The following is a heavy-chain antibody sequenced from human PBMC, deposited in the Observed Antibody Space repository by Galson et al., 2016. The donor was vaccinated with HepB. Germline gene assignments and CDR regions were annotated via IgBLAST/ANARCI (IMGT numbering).Heavy chain of an antibody. J-gene: IGHJ6*02. CDR3: ARDLDPPEKFNFWSGYYPGDV. CDR2: TSRDGNNE. D-gene: IGHD3-3*01. V-gene: IGHV3-30*03. Sequence: SLRLSCAASGFVFSKYAMHWVRQAPGKGLEWVAVTSRDGNNEYYRDSVKGRFTASRDNAKNTLYLQLNNLRPEDTSLYFCARDLDPPEKFNFWSGYYPGDVWGQGTSVIVSS. CDR1: GFVFSKYA.